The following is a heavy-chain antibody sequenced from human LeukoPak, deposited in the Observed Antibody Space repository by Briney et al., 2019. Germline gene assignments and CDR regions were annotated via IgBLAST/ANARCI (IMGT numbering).Heavy chain of an antibody. CDR3: ARDRSGSYPNWFDP. J-gene: IGHJ5*02. V-gene: IGHV3-23*01. D-gene: IGHD3-10*01. CDR1: GFTFSSYG. Sequence: GSLRLSCAASGFTFSSYGMSWVRQAPGKGLEWVSAITGNGANTFYADSVKGRFTISRDNSKNTMYLQMNSLRAEDTALYYCARDRSGSYPNWFDPWGQGTLVTVSS. CDR2: ITGNGANT.